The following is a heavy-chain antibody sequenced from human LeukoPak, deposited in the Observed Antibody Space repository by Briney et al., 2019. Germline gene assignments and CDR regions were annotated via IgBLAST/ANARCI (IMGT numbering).Heavy chain of an antibody. CDR2: IWYDGSNK. CDR3: ASGHPVRLLPYSSGWRPFDY. V-gene: IGHV3-33*01. CDR1: GFTFSSYG. Sequence: QAGGFLRLSCAASGFTFSSYGMHWVRQAPGKGLEWVAVIWYDGSNKYYADSVKGRFTISRDNSKNTLYLQMNSLRAEDTAVYYCASGHPVRLLPYSSGWRPFDYWGQGTLVTVS. J-gene: IGHJ4*02. D-gene: IGHD6-19*01.